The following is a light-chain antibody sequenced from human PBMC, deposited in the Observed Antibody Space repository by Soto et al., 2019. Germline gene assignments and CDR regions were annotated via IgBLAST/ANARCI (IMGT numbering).Light chain of an antibody. Sequence: DIVMTQSPDSLAVSLGEAATINCKSSQSFLYSSNNKNYLAWYQRKPGQPPKPLIYWASTRESGVHDRSSGSGSGTDLTLTIRSLKAEDVAVYYCQQYYRTPRTFGQGTKV. CDR2: WAS. CDR3: QQYYRTPRT. J-gene: IGKJ1*01. V-gene: IGKV4-1*01. CDR1: QSFLYSSNNKNY.